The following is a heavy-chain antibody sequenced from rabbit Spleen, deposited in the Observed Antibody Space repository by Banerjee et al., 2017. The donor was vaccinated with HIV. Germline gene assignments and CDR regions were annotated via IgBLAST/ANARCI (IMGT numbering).Heavy chain of an antibody. V-gene: IGHV1S40*01. Sequence: QSLEESGGDLVKPGASLPLTCTASGFSFSSSDYMCWVRQAPGKGLEWISCIAGSSSGFTYSANWAKGRFTCSKTSSTTVTLQMTSLTVADTATYICARDTGSSFSRYFLFLWGQGTLVTVS. CDR3: ARDTGSSFSRYFLFL. J-gene: IGHJ3*01. CDR1: GFSFSSSDY. D-gene: IGHD8-1*01. CDR2: IAGSSSGFT.